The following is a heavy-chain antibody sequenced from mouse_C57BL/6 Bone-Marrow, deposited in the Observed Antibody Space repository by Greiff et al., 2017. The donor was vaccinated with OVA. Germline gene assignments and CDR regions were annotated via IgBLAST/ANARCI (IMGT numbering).Heavy chain of an antibody. D-gene: IGHD2-3*01. Sequence: DVMLVESGGGLVQPGGSLKLSCAASGFTFSDYYMYWVRQTPEKRLEWVAYISNGGGSTYYSATVKGRFTISRDNAKNTLSLQMSRLKSEDTAMYYCASLDGYYGGYCDVWGTGTTVTVSS. J-gene: IGHJ1*03. V-gene: IGHV5-12*01. CDR2: ISNGGGST. CDR3: ASLDGYYGGYCDV. CDR1: GFTFSDYY.